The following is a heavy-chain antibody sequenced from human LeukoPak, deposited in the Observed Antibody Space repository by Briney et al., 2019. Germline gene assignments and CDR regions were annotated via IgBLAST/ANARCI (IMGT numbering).Heavy chain of an antibody. D-gene: IGHD3-22*01. Sequence: GGSLRLSCAASGLTFSSYAMSWVRQAPGKGLEWVSAISGSGGTTYYADSVKGRFTISRDNSKNTLYLQMDSLRAEDTAVYFCARAMMVVANLWGVYDYWGQGTLVTVSS. V-gene: IGHV3-23*01. J-gene: IGHJ4*02. CDR3: ARAMMVVANLWGVYDY. CDR2: ISGSGGTT. CDR1: GLTFSSYA.